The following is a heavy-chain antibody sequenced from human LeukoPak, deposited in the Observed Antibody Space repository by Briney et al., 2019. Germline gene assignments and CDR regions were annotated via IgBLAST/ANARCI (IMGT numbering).Heavy chain of an antibody. CDR1: GGSISSGSYY. CDR2: IYTSGST. CDR3: ARYYYGMDV. J-gene: IGHJ6*02. Sequence: PSETLSLTCTVSGGSISSGSYYWSWIRQPAGKGLGWIGRIYTSGSTNYNPSLKSRVTISVDTSKNQFSLKLSSVTAADTAVYYCARYYYGMDVWGQGTTVTVS. V-gene: IGHV4-61*02.